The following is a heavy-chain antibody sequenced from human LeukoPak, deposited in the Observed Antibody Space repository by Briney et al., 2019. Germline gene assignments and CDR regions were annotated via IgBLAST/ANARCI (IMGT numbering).Heavy chain of an antibody. CDR2: IYPGDSDT. J-gene: IGHJ5*02. CDR3: ARRGWGGYDTNWFDP. V-gene: IGHV5-51*01. CDR1: GYSFTSYW. Sequence: GESLKISCKGSGYSFTSYWIGWVRQMPGKGLEWMGVIYPGDSDTRYSPSFQGQVTISADKSISTAYLQWSSLKASDTAMYYCARRGWGGYDTNWFDPWGQGTLVTVSS. D-gene: IGHD5-12*01.